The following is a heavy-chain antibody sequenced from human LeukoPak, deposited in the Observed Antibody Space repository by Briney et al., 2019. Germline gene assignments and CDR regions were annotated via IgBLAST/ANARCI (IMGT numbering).Heavy chain of an antibody. CDR2: ISGSGGST. CDR3: AKGMTTVTLDYFDY. V-gene: IGHV3-23*01. Sequence: PGGSLRLSCAASGFTFGSYAMSWVRQAPGKGQEWVSAISGSGGSTYYADSVKGRFTISRYNSKNTLYLQMNSLRAEDTAVYYCAKGMTTVTLDYFDYWGQGTLVTVSS. D-gene: IGHD4-17*01. CDR1: GFTFGSYA. J-gene: IGHJ4*02.